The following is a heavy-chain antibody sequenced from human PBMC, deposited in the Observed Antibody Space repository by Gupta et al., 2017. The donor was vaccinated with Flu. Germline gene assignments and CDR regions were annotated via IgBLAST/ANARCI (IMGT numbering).Heavy chain of an antibody. D-gene: IGHD2-2*02. J-gene: IGHJ5*02. CDR1: EYTFTAYY. Sequence: GAQVKKPGASVKVSCKASEYTFTAYYIHWVRQAPGQGLEWMGRINPHSGTTNYEQKFQGRVTVTMDTSISTAYMDLSRLRSDDTAVYYCAREKHCSTSSCYRWFDPWGQGTLVTVSS. V-gene: IGHV1-2*06. CDR2: INPHSGTT. CDR3: AREKHCSTSSCYRWFDP.